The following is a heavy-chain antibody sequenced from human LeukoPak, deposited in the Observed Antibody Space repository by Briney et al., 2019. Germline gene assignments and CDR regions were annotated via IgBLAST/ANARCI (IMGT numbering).Heavy chain of an antibody. CDR3: ARDAGSSGWSVDY. D-gene: IGHD6-19*01. V-gene: IGHV3-66*01. Sequence: GGSLRLSCAASGFTVSSNYMRWVRQAPGKGLEWVSVIYSGGSTYYADSVKGRFTISRDNAKNSLYLQMNSLRAEDTAVYYCARDAGSSGWSVDYWGQGTLVTVSS. J-gene: IGHJ4*02. CDR2: IYSGGST. CDR1: GFTVSSNY.